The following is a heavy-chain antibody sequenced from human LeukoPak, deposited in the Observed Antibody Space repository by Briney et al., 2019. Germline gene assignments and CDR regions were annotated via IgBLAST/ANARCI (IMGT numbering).Heavy chain of an antibody. V-gene: IGHV3-23*01. CDR3: AKSALRYGSGREWYFDL. Sequence: GGSLRLSCAASGFTFSSYAMSWVRQAPGKGLEWVSAISGSGGSTYYADSVKGRFTISRDNSKNTLYLQMNSLRAEDTAVYYCAKSALRYGSGREWYFDLWGRGTLVTVSS. CDR2: ISGSGGST. J-gene: IGHJ2*01. CDR1: GFTFSSYA. D-gene: IGHD3-10*01.